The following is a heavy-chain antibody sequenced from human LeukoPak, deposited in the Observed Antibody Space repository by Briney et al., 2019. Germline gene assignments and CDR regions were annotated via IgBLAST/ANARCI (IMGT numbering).Heavy chain of an antibody. D-gene: IGHD3-10*01. CDR1: GFTFSSYG. CDR3: AKDKSTYYYGSGSLPGVFLDY. Sequence: SGGSLRLSCAASGFTFSSYGMHWLRQAPGKGLEWVAVISFDGSYKFYADSVKGRFTISRDNSKNTLYLQMNSLRAEGTAVYYCAKDKSTYYYGSGSLPGVFLDYWGQGTLVTVSS. V-gene: IGHV3-30*18. CDR2: ISFDGSYK. J-gene: IGHJ4*02.